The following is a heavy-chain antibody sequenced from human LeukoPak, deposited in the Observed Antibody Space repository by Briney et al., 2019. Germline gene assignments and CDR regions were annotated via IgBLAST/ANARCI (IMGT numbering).Heavy chain of an antibody. CDR2: ISSSGNTM. V-gene: IGHV3-11*01. D-gene: IGHD3-3*01. CDR1: GFTFSDNY. Sequence: GGSLRLSCAASGFTFSDNYMSWIRQAPGKGLEWVSYISSSGNTMYYADSVKGRFTISRDNAKNSLYLQMNSLRAEDTAVYYCARDGGWFDPWGQGTLVTVSS. CDR3: ARDGGWFDP. J-gene: IGHJ5*02.